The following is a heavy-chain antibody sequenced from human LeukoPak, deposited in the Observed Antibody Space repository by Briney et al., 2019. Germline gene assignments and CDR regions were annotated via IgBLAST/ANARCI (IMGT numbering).Heavy chain of an antibody. J-gene: IGHJ4*02. CDR2: INPNSGDT. D-gene: IGHD5-12*01. Sequence: ASVKVSCKASGYTFTSYDINWVRQAPGQGLEWMGWINPNSGDTNYAQKFQGRVTMTRDTSIRTAYLELSGLRSDDTAVYYCAKNPYEYYFDYWGQGTLVTVSS. V-gene: IGHV1-2*02. CDR1: GYTFTSYD. CDR3: AKNPYEYYFDY.